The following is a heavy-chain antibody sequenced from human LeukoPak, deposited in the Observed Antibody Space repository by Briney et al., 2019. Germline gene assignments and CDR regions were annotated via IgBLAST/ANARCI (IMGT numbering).Heavy chain of an antibody. D-gene: IGHD3-22*01. CDR3: ARETRDTYYYDSSGYIFDY. J-gene: IGHJ4*02. CDR2: IYYSGST. CDR1: GGSISSGDYY. Sequence: PSETLSLTCTVSGGSISSGDYYWSWIRQPPGKGLEWIGYIYYSGSTYYNPSLKSRVTISVDTSKNQFSLKLSSVTAADTAVYYCARETRDTYYYDSSGYIFDYWGQGTLVTVSS. V-gene: IGHV4-61*08.